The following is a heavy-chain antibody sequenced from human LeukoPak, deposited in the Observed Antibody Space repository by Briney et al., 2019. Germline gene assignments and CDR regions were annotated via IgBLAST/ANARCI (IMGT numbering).Heavy chain of an antibody. V-gene: IGHV1-18*01. D-gene: IGHD6-13*01. CDR1: GYTFTSYG. Sequence: ASVKVSCKASGYTFTSYGISWVRQAPGQGLEWMGWISAYNGNTNYAQKFQGRVTMTRNTSISTAYMELSSLRSEDTAVYYCARAPFAIRFIAAVDYWGQGTLVTVSS. CDR3: ARAPFAIRFIAAVDY. CDR2: ISAYNGNT. J-gene: IGHJ4*02.